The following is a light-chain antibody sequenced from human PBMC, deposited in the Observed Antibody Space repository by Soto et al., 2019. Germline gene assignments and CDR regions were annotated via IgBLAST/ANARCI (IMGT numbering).Light chain of an antibody. J-gene: IGLJ1*01. CDR2: DDN. Sequence: QSVVTEPPSVSASPGQKVSICCSGSSSNIGGNSVSWYQQLPGTAPKLLIYDDNKRPSGIPDRFSGSKSGTSATLGITGFQTGDEADYYCGSWDSSLSAYVFGTGTKVTVL. CDR1: SSNIGGNS. CDR3: GSWDSSLSAYV. V-gene: IGLV1-51*01.